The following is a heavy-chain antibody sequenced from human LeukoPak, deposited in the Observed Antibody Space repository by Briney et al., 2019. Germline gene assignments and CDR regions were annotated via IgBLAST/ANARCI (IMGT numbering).Heavy chain of an antibody. Sequence: GGSLRLSCAASGFTFSSYAMSWIRQAPGKGLEWVSAISGSGGSTYYADSVKGRFTISRDNSKNTLYLQMNSLRAEDTAAYYCAKSSGSGWSYYFDYWGQGTLVTVSS. CDR2: ISGSGGST. CDR1: GFTFSSYA. CDR3: AKSSGSGWSYYFDY. D-gene: IGHD6-19*01. J-gene: IGHJ4*02. V-gene: IGHV3-23*01.